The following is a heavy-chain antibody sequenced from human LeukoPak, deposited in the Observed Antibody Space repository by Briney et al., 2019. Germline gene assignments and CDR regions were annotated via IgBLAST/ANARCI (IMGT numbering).Heavy chain of an antibody. CDR1: GGSISSSSYY. CDR2: IYYSGST. Sequence: SETLSLTCTVSGGSISSSSYYWGWIRQPPGKGLEWIGSIYYSGSTYYNPSLKSRVTISVDTSKNQFSLKLSSVTAADTAVYYCAREIRGIAARPVNNWFDLWGQGTLVTVSS. D-gene: IGHD6-6*01. J-gene: IGHJ5*02. V-gene: IGHV4-39*07. CDR3: AREIRGIAARPVNNWFDL.